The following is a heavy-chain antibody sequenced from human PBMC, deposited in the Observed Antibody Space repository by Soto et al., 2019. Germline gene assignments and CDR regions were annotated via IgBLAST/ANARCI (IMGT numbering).Heavy chain of an antibody. Sequence: SETLSLPCPVSGCSISSYYWSWIRQPPGKGLEWIGYIYYSGSTNYNPSLKSRVTISVDTSKNQFSLKLSSVTAADTAVYYCASVAVAGTDYYYGMDVWGQGTTVTVSS. CDR3: ASVAVAGTDYYYGMDV. D-gene: IGHD6-19*01. V-gene: IGHV4-59*01. CDR1: GCSISSYY. CDR2: IYYSGST. J-gene: IGHJ6*02.